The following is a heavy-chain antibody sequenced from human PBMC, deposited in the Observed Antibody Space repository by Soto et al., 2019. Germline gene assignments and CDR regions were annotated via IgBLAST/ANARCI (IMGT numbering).Heavy chain of an antibody. J-gene: IGHJ3*02. CDR3: ARGGSNDWQVAFDI. D-gene: IGHD3-9*01. CDR1: GGSFSTYY. CDR2: INHNGNN. Sequence: SETVSLTCVVSGGSFSTYYYSWIRQSPGKGLEWIGEINHNGNNNYSPSLKSRVAMSLDTSKNQFSLKLTSVTAADTAVYYCARGGSNDWQVAFDIWGQGTMVTVS. V-gene: IGHV4-34*01.